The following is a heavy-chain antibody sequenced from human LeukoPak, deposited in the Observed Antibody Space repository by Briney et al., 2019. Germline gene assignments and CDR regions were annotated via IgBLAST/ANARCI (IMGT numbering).Heavy chain of an antibody. V-gene: IGHV4-34*01. Sequence: PSETLSLTCAVYGGSFSGYYWSWIRQPPGKGLEWIGEINHSGSTNYNPSLKSRVTISVDTSKNQFSLKLSSVTAADTAVYYRARGRAGWTTVTTTPTNWGQGTLVTVSS. CDR3: ARGRAGWTTVTTTPTN. J-gene: IGHJ4*02. CDR2: INHSGST. D-gene: IGHD4-11*01. CDR1: GGSFSGYY.